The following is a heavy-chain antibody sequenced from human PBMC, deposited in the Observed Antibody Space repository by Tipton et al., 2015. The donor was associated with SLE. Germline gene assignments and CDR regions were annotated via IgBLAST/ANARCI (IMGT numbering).Heavy chain of an antibody. CDR3: ARGAARLPHPYYYGMDV. CDR1: GGSISSHY. Sequence: LSCTVSGGSISSHYWSWIRQPPGKGLEWIGYIYYSGSTNYNPSLKSRVTISVDTSKNQFSLKLSTVTAADTAVYYCARGAARLPHPYYYGMDVWGQGTTVTVSS. J-gene: IGHJ6*02. CDR2: IYYSGST. D-gene: IGHD2-15*01. V-gene: IGHV4-59*11.